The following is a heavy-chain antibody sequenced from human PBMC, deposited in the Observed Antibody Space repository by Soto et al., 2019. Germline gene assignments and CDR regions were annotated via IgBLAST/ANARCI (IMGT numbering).Heavy chain of an antibody. J-gene: IGHJ3*01. V-gene: IGHV3-74*01. CDR3: ASGDRGALDL. Sequence: EVQLLESGGGLVQPGESLRLSCAASGFTFSYYWMHWVRQAPGMGLVWVSRIHSDGSSTTYADSVKGRFTISRDNARNTLYLQMNSLRAEDTAGYYCASGDRGALDLWGQGTVLTVSS. D-gene: IGHD3-10*01. CDR2: IHSDGSST. CDR1: GFTFSYYW.